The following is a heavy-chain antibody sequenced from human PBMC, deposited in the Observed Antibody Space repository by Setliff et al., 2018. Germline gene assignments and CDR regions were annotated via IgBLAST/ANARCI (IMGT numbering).Heavy chain of an antibody. V-gene: IGHV4-34*01. CDR3: ARGRRGVPYYYYYYMDV. CDR2: INHSGST. D-gene: IGHD2-8*01. CDR1: GGSFSGYY. J-gene: IGHJ6*03. Sequence: SETLSLTCAVYGGSFSGYYWSWIRQPPGKGLEWIGEINHSGSTNYNPSLKSRVTISVDTSKNQFSPKLSSVTAADTAVYYCARGRRGVPYYYYYYMDVWGKGTTVTVSS.